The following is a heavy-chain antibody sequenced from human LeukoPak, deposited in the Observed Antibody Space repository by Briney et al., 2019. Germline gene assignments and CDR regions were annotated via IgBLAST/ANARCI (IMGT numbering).Heavy chain of an antibody. Sequence: ASVKVSCKASGYTFTGYYMHWVRQAPGQGPEWMGWISAYNGNTNYAQKLQGRVTMTTDTSTSTAYMELRSLRSDDTAVYYCARYERDASGGEEARLAARRYYFDYWGQGTLVTVSS. V-gene: IGHV1-18*04. CDR3: ARYERDASGGEEARLAARRYYFDY. CDR1: GYTFTGYY. D-gene: IGHD6-6*01. CDR2: ISAYNGNT. J-gene: IGHJ4*02.